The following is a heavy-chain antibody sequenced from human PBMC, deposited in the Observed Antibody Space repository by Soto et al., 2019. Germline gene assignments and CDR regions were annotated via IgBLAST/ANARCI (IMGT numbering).Heavy chain of an antibody. Sequence: EGSLRLSCAASGFTFSSYAMSWVRQAPGKGLECVSAMSGRGGGTYYADSVKGRYTISRENIKNTRYMQNKRRAAEDTAVYYCAKDTMIVVDWFDPWGQGTLVTVSS. V-gene: IGHV3-23*01. D-gene: IGHD3-22*01. CDR2: MSGRGGGT. CDR3: AKDTMIVVDWFDP. J-gene: IGHJ5*02. CDR1: GFTFSSYA.